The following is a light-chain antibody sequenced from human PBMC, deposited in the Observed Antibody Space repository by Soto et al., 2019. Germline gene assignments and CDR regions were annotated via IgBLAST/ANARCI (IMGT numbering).Light chain of an antibody. V-gene: IGLV2-14*01. J-gene: IGLJ3*02. Sequence: QSALTQPASVSGSPGQSITISCTGTSSDVGGYTSVCWHQQHPGKVPKLIIYEVSKRPSGVSGRFSASKSGNRASLTISGLQADDEAEYYCSSITSKNTWVFGGGTKVTVL. CDR1: SSDVGGYTS. CDR3: SSITSKNTWV. CDR2: EVS.